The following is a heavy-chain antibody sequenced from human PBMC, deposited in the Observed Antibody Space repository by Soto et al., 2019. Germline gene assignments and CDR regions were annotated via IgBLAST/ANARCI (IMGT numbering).Heavy chain of an antibody. CDR3: ARQGFGELHVHVDV. Sequence: QVPLQESGPGLVKPSETLSLSCTVSGGSISNYYWSWFRQTPGKGLGWIGYVHDSWSYNYNPSLKSRGTQVLVTSKSKFSLKLTSVTATATAVYYCARQGFGELHVHVDVCGQGTTVTVSS. J-gene: IGHJ6*02. CDR2: VHDSWSY. D-gene: IGHD3-10*01. V-gene: IGHV4-59*08. CDR1: GGSISNYY.